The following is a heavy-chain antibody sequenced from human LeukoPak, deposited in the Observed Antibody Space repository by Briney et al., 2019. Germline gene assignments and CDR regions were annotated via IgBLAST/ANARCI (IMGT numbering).Heavy chain of an antibody. CDR3: ARLSPYLGSGSSAFPDDF. V-gene: IGHV4-39*01. CDR1: GGPISSSRYY. Sequence: PSDTLSLTCTGSGGPISSSRYYWGWIRQPPGRGLEWIGSINYSGSTYYNPSLKSRVTISVDTSKNQFSLKLSSVTAADTAVYYCARLSPYLGSGSSAFPDDFWGQGTLVTVSS. D-gene: IGHD3-10*01. J-gene: IGHJ4*02. CDR2: INYSGST.